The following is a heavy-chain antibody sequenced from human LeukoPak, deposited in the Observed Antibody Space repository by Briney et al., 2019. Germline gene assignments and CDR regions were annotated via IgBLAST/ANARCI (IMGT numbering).Heavy chain of an antibody. CDR3: AKDPSYYYDNSGYYSFDY. CDR1: GFTFGSYA. V-gene: IGHV3-23*01. Sequence: GGSLRLSCAASGFTFGSYAMSWVRQARGKGLEWVSAISGSGGSTYYADSVKGQFTISRDNSKNTLYLQMNSLRAEDTAVYYCAKDPSYYYDNSGYYSFDYWGQGTLVTVSS. J-gene: IGHJ4*02. CDR2: ISGSGGST. D-gene: IGHD3-22*01.